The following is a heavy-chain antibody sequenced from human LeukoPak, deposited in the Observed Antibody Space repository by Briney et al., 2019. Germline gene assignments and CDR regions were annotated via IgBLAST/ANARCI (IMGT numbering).Heavy chain of an antibody. CDR3: AKGEYYYDSSGYYLFDY. D-gene: IGHD3-22*01. CDR1: GFTFSSYG. J-gene: IGHJ4*02. Sequence: PGRSLRLSCAASGFTFSSYGMHWVRQAPGKGLEWVAVISYDGSNKYYADSVKGRFTISRDNSKNTLYLQMNSLRAEDTAVYYCAKGEYYYDSSGYYLFDYWGQGTLVTVSS. CDR2: ISYDGSNK. V-gene: IGHV3-30*18.